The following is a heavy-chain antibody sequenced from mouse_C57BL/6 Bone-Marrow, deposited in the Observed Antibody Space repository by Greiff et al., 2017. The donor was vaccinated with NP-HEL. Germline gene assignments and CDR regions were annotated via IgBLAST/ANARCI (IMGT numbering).Heavy chain of an antibody. CDR3: AGGFYYYYFDY. J-gene: IGHJ2*01. CDR1: GYTFTSYD. Sequence: QVQLQQSGPELVKPGASVKLSCKASGYTFTSYDINWVKQRPGQGLEWIGWIYPRDGSTKYNEKFKGKATLTVDTSSSTAYMELHILNAEDFAVYFCAGGFYYYYFDYWGQGTTLTVSS. V-gene: IGHV1-85*01. D-gene: IGHD2-1*01. CDR2: IYPRDGST.